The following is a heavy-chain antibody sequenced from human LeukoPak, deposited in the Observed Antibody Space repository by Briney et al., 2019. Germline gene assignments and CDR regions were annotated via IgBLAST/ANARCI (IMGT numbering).Heavy chain of an antibody. Sequence: SVKVSCKGSGGTFSSYAISWVRQAPGQGLEWMGGIIPIFGTVNYAQKFQGRVTITADKSTSTAYMELSTLRYEDTAVYYCARSLFRFLEWSYRSYYYYYMDVWGKGTTVTVSS. J-gene: IGHJ6*03. D-gene: IGHD3-3*01. V-gene: IGHV1-69*06. CDR1: GGTFSSYA. CDR3: ARSLFRFLEWSYRSYYYYYMDV. CDR2: IIPIFGTV.